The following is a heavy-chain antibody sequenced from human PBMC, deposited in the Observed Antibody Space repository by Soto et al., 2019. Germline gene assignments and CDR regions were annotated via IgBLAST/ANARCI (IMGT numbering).Heavy chain of an antibody. J-gene: IGHJ6*02. D-gene: IGHD3-10*01. V-gene: IGHV1-24*01. CDR1: GYTLTELS. CDR2: FDPEDGET. CDR3: ATDSGAREQYYYYGMDV. Sequence: ASVKVSCKVSGYTLTELSMHWVRQAPGKGLEWMGGFDPEDGETIYAQKFQGRVTMTEDTSTDTAYMELSSLRSEDTAVYYCATDSGAREQYYYYGMDVWAKGPRSPSP.